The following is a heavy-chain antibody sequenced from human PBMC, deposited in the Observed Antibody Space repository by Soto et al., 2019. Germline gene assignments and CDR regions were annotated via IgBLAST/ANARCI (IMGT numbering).Heavy chain of an antibody. CDR2: ISYDGSNK. CDR3: ARDYVY. Sequence: GSLRLSCAASGFTVSSNYMSWVRQAPGKGLEWVAVISYDGSNKYYADSVKGRFTISRDNSKNTLYLQMNSLRAEDTAVYYCARDYVYWGQGTLVTVSS. CDR1: GFTVSSNY. V-gene: IGHV3-30-3*01. D-gene: IGHD3-16*01. J-gene: IGHJ4*02.